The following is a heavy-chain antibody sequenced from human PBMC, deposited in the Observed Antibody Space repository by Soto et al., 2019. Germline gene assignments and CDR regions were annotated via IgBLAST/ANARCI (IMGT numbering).Heavy chain of an antibody. Sequence: QAQLVQSGAEVKKPGASVNISCKASGYTFTSNSFIWVRQAPGHGLEWVGWISPYNGKTEYAKNVQGRVTMTRDTATSTAYMELRSLRSDDTAVYYCARDRYDGNCCYAFDIWGQGTMVIVSS. CDR1: GYTFTSNS. J-gene: IGHJ3*02. CDR2: ISPYNGKT. CDR3: ARDRYDGNCCYAFDI. V-gene: IGHV1-18*01. D-gene: IGHD2-21*01.